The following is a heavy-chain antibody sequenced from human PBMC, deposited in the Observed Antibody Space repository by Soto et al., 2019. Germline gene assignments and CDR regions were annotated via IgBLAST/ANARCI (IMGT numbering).Heavy chain of an antibody. D-gene: IGHD3-3*01. CDR1: GYPVTAYY. CDR2: INPATGAA. J-gene: IGHJ3*02. Sequence: QLHLVQSGAVVKKPGASVTVSCSASGYPVTAYYMHWVRQAPGRGLEWMGGINPATGAAKYTQTFQGRVPLTGGPSPSTVFMELSGLTSEDPAVFYCARGGGVGVAGSAAFDMWGQGTLVTVSS. V-gene: IGHV1-2*02. CDR3: ARGGGVGVAGSAAFDM.